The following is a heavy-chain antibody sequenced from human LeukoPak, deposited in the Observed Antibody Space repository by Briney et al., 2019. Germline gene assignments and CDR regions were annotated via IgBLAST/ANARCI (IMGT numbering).Heavy chain of an antibody. CDR3: ARDLTRSLVRAYVRFGMDV. CDR2: IRMKSTSYDA. Sequence: GGCLRLSCVASGFTFSGSPMHWVRQASGKGLEWIGRIRMKSTSYDAAYAASVKGRFTISRDNSKNTLYLQMNSLRAEDTAVYYCARDLTRSLVRAYVRFGMDVWGQGTTVTVSS. V-gene: IGHV3-73*01. CDR1: GFTFSGSP. J-gene: IGHJ6*02. D-gene: IGHD3-16*01.